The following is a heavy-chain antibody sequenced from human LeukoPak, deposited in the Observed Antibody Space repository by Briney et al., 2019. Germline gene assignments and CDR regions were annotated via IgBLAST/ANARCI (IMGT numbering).Heavy chain of an antibody. CDR3: ARAATVDTATYYFDY. CDR1: GFTFSSYA. Sequence: GGSLRLSCAASGFTFSSYAMHWVRQAPGKGLEWVAVISYDGSNKYYADSVKGRFTISRDNSKNTLYLQMNSLRAEDTAVYYCARAATVDTATYYFDYWGQGTLVTVSS. D-gene: IGHD5-18*01. V-gene: IGHV3-30*04. CDR2: ISYDGSNK. J-gene: IGHJ4*02.